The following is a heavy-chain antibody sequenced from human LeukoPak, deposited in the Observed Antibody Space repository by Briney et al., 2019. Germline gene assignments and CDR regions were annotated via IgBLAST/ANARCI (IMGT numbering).Heavy chain of an antibody. CDR3: ARVIGLVDHFDY. D-gene: IGHD2/OR15-2a*01. CDR2: ISYDGSNK. CDR1: GFTFSSYA. J-gene: IGHJ4*02. Sequence: GGSLRLSCAASGFTFSSYAMHWVRQAPGKGLEWVAVISYDGSNKYYADSVKGRFTISRDNSKNTLYLQMNSLRAEDTAVYYCARVIGLVDHFDYWGQGTLVTVSS. V-gene: IGHV3-30-3*01.